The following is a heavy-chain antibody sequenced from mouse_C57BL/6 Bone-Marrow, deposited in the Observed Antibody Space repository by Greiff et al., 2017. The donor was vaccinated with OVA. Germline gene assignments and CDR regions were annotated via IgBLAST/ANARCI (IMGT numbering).Heavy chain of an antibody. J-gene: IGHJ4*01. CDR3: ARYDGYYNYYAMDY. CDR2: ISSGGSYT. V-gene: IGHV5-6*01. D-gene: IGHD2-3*01. Sequence: EVMLVESGGDLVKPGGSLKLSCAASGFTFSSYGMSWVRQTPDKRLEWVATISSGGSYTYYPDSVKGRFTISRDNAKNTLYLQMSSLKSEDTAMYYCARYDGYYNYYAMDYWGQGTSVTVSS. CDR1: GFTFSSYG.